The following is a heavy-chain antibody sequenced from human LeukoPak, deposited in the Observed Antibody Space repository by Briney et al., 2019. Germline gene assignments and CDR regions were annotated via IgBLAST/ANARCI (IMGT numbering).Heavy chain of an antibody. J-gene: IGHJ4*02. V-gene: IGHV4-34*01. Sequence: SETLSLTCAVYGGSFSGYYWSWIRQPPGKGLEWIGEINHSGSTNYNPSLKSRVTTSVDTSKNQFSLKLSFVTAADTAVYYCAKTWGRAAMTYSSRPLYFDYWGQGTLVTVSS. CDR1: GGSFSGYY. CDR3: AKTWGRAAMTYSSRPLYFDY. CDR2: INHSGST. D-gene: IGHD6-13*01.